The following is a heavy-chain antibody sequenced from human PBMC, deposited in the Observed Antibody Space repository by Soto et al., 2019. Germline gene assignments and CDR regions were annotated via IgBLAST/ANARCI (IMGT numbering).Heavy chain of an antibody. CDR2: INPNSGGT. Sequence: SDKVSFKASCYTFTGYYMHWVRQAPVQGLEWMGWINPNSGGTNYAQKFQGRVTMTMDTSISTAYMELSRLRSDDTAVYYCARESYGLDYWGEGILVTVSS. CDR3: ARESYGLDY. V-gene: IGHV1-2*02. CDR1: CYTFTGYY. J-gene: IGHJ4*02. D-gene: IGHD5-18*01.